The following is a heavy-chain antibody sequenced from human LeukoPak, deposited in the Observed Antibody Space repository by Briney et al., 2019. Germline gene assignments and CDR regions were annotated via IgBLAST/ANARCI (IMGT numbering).Heavy chain of an antibody. V-gene: IGHV4-59*08. D-gene: IGHD5-12*01. Sequence: SETLSLTCTPSGGSISGYYWSWIRQPPGKGPQWIGFISYSGSTNYNPSLKSRVTISVDTSKNQFSLNLSSVTAADTAVYYCGRQVGYGRWYFDLWGRGTLVTVSS. CDR3: GRQVGYGRWYFDL. CDR1: GGSISGYY. CDR2: ISYSGST. J-gene: IGHJ2*01.